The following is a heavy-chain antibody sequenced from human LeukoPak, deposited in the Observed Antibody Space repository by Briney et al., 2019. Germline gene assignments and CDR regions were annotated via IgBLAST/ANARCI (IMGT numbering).Heavy chain of an antibody. Sequence: GESLKISCKGSGYSFTSYWIGWVRQMPGKGLEWMGIIYPGDSDTRYSPSFQGQVTISADKSISTAYLQWSSLKASDTAMYYCARAHLYYDFWSGYFDYWGQGTLVTVSS. CDR1: GYSFTSYW. D-gene: IGHD3-3*01. CDR2: IYPGDSDT. V-gene: IGHV5-51*01. J-gene: IGHJ4*02. CDR3: ARAHLYYDFWSGYFDY.